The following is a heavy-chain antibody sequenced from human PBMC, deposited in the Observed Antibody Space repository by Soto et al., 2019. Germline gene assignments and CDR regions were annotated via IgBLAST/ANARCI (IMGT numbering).Heavy chain of an antibody. V-gene: IGHV1-69*02. CDR1: GGTFSTYS. CDR2: IIPMLGIR. CDR3: TFGSWSGEVFDI. J-gene: IGHJ3*02. D-gene: IGHD2-21*01. Sequence: QVQLVQSGAEVKKPGSSVKVSCKDSGGTFSTYSMFWVRQAPGQGLEWMGRIIPMLGIRNYAQRFQDRVTIAADKSKATAHMELSSLRSEDTALYYCTFGSWSGEVFDIWGQGTMVTVSS.